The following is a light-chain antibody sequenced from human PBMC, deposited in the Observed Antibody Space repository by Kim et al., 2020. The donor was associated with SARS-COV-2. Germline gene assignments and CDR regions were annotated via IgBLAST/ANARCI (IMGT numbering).Light chain of an antibody. CDR1: RSVGTQ. Sequence: LPPGETATPSSRASRSVGTQLAWYQQRPGQAPRLLLHDASNRATGIPARFSGSGSGTDFTLSISSLEPEDVAVYYCQQRSNWPITFGQGTRLEIK. V-gene: IGKV3-11*01. CDR2: DAS. CDR3: QQRSNWPIT. J-gene: IGKJ5*01.